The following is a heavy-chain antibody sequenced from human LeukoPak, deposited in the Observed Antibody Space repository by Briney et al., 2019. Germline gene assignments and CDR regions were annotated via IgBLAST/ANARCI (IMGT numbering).Heavy chain of an antibody. J-gene: IGHJ4*02. V-gene: IGHV1-18*01. D-gene: IGHD6-19*01. CDR2: ISAYNGNT. Sequence: ASVKVSCKASGYTFTSYGISWVRQAPGQGLEWMGWISAYNGNTNYAQKPQGRVTMTTDTSTSTAYMELRSLRSGDTAVYYCARAGPQRGAVAGDYWGQGTLVTVSS. CDR1: GYTFTSYG. CDR3: ARAGPQRGAVAGDY.